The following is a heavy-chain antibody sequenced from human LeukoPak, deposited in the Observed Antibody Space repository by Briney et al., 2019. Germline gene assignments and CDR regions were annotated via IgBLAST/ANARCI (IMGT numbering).Heavy chain of an antibody. Sequence: SETLSLTCTVSGGSISSGSYYWNWIRQSPGKGLEWIGFIYPNGITSYNPSLMSRGSISIATSRNQFSLRLTSVTAADTAMYYCARRPYYDSSGYHPTAGYFDLWGRGTLVTVS. CDR3: ARRPYYDSSGYHPTAGYFDL. V-gene: IGHV4-39*01. J-gene: IGHJ2*01. CDR1: GGSISSGSYY. CDR2: IYPNGIT. D-gene: IGHD3-22*01.